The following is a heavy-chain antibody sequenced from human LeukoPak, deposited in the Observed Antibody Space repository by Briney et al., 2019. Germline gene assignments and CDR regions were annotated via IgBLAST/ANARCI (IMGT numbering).Heavy chain of an antibody. CDR1: GGSISSGGYF. V-gene: IGHV4-31*03. D-gene: IGHD6-13*01. CDR2: IYYSGST. Sequence: PSETLSLTCTVSGGSISSGGYFWSWIRQHPGKGLEWIGYIYYSGSTYYNPSLKSRVSISVDTSKSQFSLKLSSVTAADTAVYYCARFIGGGQAAAFDYWGQGTLVTLSS. J-gene: IGHJ4*02. CDR3: ARFIGGGQAAAFDY.